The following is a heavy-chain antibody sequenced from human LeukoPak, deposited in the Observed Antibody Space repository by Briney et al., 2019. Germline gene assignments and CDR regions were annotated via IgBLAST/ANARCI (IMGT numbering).Heavy chain of an antibody. CDR1: GYIFAHNG. D-gene: IGHD3-10*01. CDR3: ARAWFGDY. Sequence: ASVQVSCKTSGYIFAHNGISWVRQAPGQGPEWMGWVNAGNGNTKHSQKFQGRVTITRDTSASTAYMELSSLRSEDTAVYYCARAWFGDYWGQGTLVTVSS. J-gene: IGHJ4*02. V-gene: IGHV1-3*01. CDR2: VNAGNGNT.